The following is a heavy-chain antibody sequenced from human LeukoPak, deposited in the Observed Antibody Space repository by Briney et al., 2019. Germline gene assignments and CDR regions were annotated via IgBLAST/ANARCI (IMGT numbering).Heavy chain of an antibody. CDR1: GGSISSYY. V-gene: IGHV4-59*12. Sequence: SETLSLTCTVSGGSISSYYWSWIRQPPGKGLEWIGYIYYSGTTNYNPSLKSRVTISIDASKNQFSLTLSSVTAADTAVYYCARSDGYGLVDIWGQGTMVTVSS. CDR3: ARSDGYGLVDI. CDR2: IYYSGTT. D-gene: IGHD3-10*01. J-gene: IGHJ3*02.